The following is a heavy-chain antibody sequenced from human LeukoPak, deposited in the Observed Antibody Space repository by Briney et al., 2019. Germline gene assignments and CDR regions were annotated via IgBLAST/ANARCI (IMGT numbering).Heavy chain of an antibody. D-gene: IGHD6-13*01. J-gene: IGHJ4*02. CDR2: IHYSGST. CDR3: ARARSSSWYDY. CDR1: GGSISSYY. Sequence: ASETLSLTCTVSGGSISSYYWSWIRQPPGKGLEWIGYIHYSGSTNYNPSLKSRVTISRDTSKNQFSLDLSSVTAADTAVYYCARARSSSWYDYWGQGTLVTVSS. V-gene: IGHV4-59*01.